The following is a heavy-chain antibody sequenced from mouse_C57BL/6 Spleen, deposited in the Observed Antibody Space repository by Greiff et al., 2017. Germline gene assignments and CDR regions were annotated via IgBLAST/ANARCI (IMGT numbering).Heavy chain of an antibody. V-gene: IGHV1-69*01. Sequence: VQLQQPGAELVMPGASVKLSCTASGYTFTSYCMHWVKQRPGPGLEWIGEIDPSDSYTNYNQKFKGKSTLTVDKSSSTAYMQLSSLTSEDSAVYYCARGVTTVVSPHYAMDYWGQGTSVTVSS. CDR2: IDPSDSYT. J-gene: IGHJ4*01. D-gene: IGHD1-1*01. CDR1: GYTFTSYC. CDR3: ARGVTTVVSPHYAMDY.